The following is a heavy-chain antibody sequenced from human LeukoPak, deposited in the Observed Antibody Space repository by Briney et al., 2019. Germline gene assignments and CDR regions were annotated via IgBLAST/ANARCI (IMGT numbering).Heavy chain of an antibody. CDR3: AKVSGGGLYYDGMDV. Sequence: PGGSLRLSCAASGFTFSNYGMHWVRQAPGKGLEWVAVISYDGSKKYYADSVRGRLTIPRDNSKNTLYLQMNSLRAEDTAVYYCAKVSGGGLYYDGMDVWGQGTTVTVSS. CDR2: ISYDGSKK. D-gene: IGHD1-14*01. V-gene: IGHV3-30*18. J-gene: IGHJ6*02. CDR1: GFTFSNYG.